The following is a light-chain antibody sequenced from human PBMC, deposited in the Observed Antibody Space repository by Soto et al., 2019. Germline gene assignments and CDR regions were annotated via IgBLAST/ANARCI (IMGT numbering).Light chain of an antibody. CDR2: GES. CDR3: QQFANSPLT. V-gene: IGKV3-20*01. CDR1: QSIGSSY. Sequence: EIVLTQSPGTLSLSPGERATLSCRASQSIGSSYLAWYQQKPGQTPRLLIYGESSRPTGIPDRFSGSGSGTDFTLTISRLEPEDFAIYYCQQFANSPLTFDGGTKVEIK. J-gene: IGKJ4*01.